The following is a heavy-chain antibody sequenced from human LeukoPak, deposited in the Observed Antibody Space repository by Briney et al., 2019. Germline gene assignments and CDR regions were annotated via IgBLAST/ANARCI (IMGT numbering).Heavy chain of an antibody. J-gene: IGHJ4*02. CDR2: INPSGGST. D-gene: IGHD1-1*01. V-gene: IGHV1-46*01. CDR3: ARVRRYWNDED. CDR1: GYTFTSYY. Sequence: ASVKVSCKASGYTFTSYYMHWVRQAPGQGLEWMGIINPSGGSTSYAQKFQGRVTMTSDTSTSTVYMKLSSLRSEDTAVYYCARVRRYWNDEDWGQGTLVTVFS.